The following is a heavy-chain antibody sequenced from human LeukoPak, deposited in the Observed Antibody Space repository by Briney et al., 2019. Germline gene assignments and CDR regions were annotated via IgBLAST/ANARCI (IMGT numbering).Heavy chain of an antibody. V-gene: IGHV4-31*03. CDR1: GGSISRGGYY. D-gene: IGHD2-2*01. J-gene: IGHJ6*02. Sequence: TSQTLSLTCPVSGGSISRGGYYWSWIREHPWKGLEWIGDIYYSGSTFYNASLKSRVTITVDTSKNQFSLKLSSVTAADTAVYYCASLTSPLYQLLDYGMDVWGQGTTVIVSS. CDR3: ASLTSPLYQLLDYGMDV. CDR2: IYYSGST.